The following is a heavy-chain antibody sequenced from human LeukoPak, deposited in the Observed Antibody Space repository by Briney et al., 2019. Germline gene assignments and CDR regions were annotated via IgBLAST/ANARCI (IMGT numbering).Heavy chain of an antibody. CDR2: INPNSGGT. Sequence: ASVKVSCKASGYSFTGHYMHWVRQAPGQGLEWIGWINPNSGGTNYAQKFQGRVTMTRDTSISTAYMELSRLRYDDTAVYYCARGSPTTVIPYYYYFMDVWGKGTTVTVSS. J-gene: IGHJ6*03. CDR1: GYSFTGHY. V-gene: IGHV1-2*02. D-gene: IGHD4-17*01. CDR3: ARGSPTTVIPYYYYFMDV.